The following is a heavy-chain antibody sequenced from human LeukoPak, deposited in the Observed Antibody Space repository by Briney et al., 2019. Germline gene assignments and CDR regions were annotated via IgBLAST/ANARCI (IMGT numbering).Heavy chain of an antibody. V-gene: IGHV4-39*01. CDR1: GFSINTNGYS. Sequence: PSETLSLTCIASGFSINTNGYSWGRIRQPPGKGLEWIGSIYYTGSTYDNPSLKSRATLSLDTSKSQISLKLSSLTAADTAVYYCARRPNRVFVESWYFDLWGRGTLVTVSS. D-gene: IGHD1-14*01. CDR3: ARRPNRVFVESWYFDL. CDR2: IYYTGST. J-gene: IGHJ2*01.